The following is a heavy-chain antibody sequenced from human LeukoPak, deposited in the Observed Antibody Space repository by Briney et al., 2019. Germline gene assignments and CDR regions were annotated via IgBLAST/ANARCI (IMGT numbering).Heavy chain of an antibody. CDR3: ARLERRSSGWYVIVSGWNAFDI. J-gene: IGHJ3*02. CDR2: IYYSGST. D-gene: IGHD6-19*01. Sequence: PSETLSLTCTVSGGSISSSSYYWGWIRQPPGKGLEWIGSIYYSGSTYYNPSLKSRVTISVDTSKNQFSLKLSSVTAADTAVYYCARLERRSSGWYVIVSGWNAFDIWGQGTMVTVSS. CDR1: GGSISSSSYY. V-gene: IGHV4-39*07.